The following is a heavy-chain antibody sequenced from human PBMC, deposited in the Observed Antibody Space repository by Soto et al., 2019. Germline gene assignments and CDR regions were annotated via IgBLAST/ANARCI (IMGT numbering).Heavy chain of an antibody. D-gene: IGHD3-22*01. Sequence: PGESLKISCKASGYSFTNYWIGWVRQMPGKGLEWMGTIYPGDSDTRYSPSFQGQVTISADKSITTAYLQWSSLRASDTAMYYCARQNYYDGSTYYPFDYWGQGTLVTVSS. V-gene: IGHV5-51*01. J-gene: IGHJ4*02. CDR3: ARQNYYDGSTYYPFDY. CDR2: IYPGDSDT. CDR1: GYSFTNYW.